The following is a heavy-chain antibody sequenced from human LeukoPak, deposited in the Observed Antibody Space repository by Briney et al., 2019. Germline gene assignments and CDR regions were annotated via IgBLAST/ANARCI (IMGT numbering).Heavy chain of an antibody. D-gene: IGHD4-17*01. Sequence: GGSLRLSCAASGFTFSYAWMSWVRQAPGKGLEWVGRIISKTDGGTTDYAAPVKGRFTISRNDSKNTLYLQMNSLKTEDTAVYYCTRDSQAGGTTVHPDWGQGTLVTVSS. V-gene: IGHV3-15*01. CDR1: GFTFSYAW. CDR2: IISKTDGGTT. CDR3: TRDSQAGGTTVHPD. J-gene: IGHJ4*02.